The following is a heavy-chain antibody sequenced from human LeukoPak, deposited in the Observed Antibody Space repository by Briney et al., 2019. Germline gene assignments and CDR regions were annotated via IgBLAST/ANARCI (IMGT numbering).Heavy chain of an antibody. J-gene: IGHJ4*02. Sequence: SQTLSLTCTVSGGSISSGGYYWSWLRQHPGKGLEWIGYIYYSGSIYYNPSLKSRVTISVDTSKNQFSLKLSSVTAADTAVYYCARENRDPSPYFDYWGQGTLVTVSS. CDR1: GGSISSGGYY. D-gene: IGHD1-14*01. CDR2: IYYSGSI. V-gene: IGHV4-31*03. CDR3: ARENRDPSPYFDY.